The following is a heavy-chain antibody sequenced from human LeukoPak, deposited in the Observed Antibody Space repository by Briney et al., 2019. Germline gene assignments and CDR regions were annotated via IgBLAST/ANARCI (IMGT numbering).Heavy chain of an antibody. V-gene: IGHV3-21*06. CDR2: ISGRSSHM. CDR3: ARAFPPLRTSAAGDF. Sequence: GGSLRLSCTPSGFTFSDYDMHWVRLAPGKGLEWVSSISGRSSHMYYTDSEKGRFTISRDNAKNSLYLQMNSLRAEDTAVYYCARAFPPLRTSAAGDFWGQGTLVTVSS. J-gene: IGHJ4*02. CDR1: GFTFSDYD. D-gene: IGHD6-25*01.